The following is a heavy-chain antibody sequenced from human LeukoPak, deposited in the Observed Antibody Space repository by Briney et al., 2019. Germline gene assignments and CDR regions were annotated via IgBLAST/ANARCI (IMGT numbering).Heavy chain of an antibody. V-gene: IGHV1-2*02. CDR1: GYTFTGHY. CDR3: ARDLATIDGIAWYYFEN. Sequence: ASVKVSCKASGYTFTGHYIHWVRQAPGQGFEWMGWINPNTGGTDYAQKFQDRIAISTYTSISTTYMELSSLRSDDTALYYCARDLATIDGIAWYYFENWGQGTLVTVS. J-gene: IGHJ4*02. D-gene: IGHD5-12*01. CDR2: INPNTGGT.